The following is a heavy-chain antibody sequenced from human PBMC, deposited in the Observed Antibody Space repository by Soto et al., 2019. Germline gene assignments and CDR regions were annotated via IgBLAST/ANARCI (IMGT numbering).Heavy chain of an antibody. Sequence: QVHLAESGGGVVQPGTSLRLSCAASGFPFDRYAIHWVRQAPGKGLEWVAAIWYDGCCSKYGESVKGRFLISRDNSKNTVFLAMNGLRAEDAAVYFCAKGRIAVAAGAFDSWGPGTRVIVSS. J-gene: IGHJ3*01. CDR3: AKGRIAVAAGAFDS. CDR1: GFPFDRYA. CDR2: IWYDGCCS. D-gene: IGHD6-19*01. V-gene: IGHV3-33*03.